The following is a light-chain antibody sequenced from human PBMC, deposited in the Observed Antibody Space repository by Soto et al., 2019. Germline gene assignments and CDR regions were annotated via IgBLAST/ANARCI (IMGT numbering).Light chain of an antibody. V-gene: IGKV3-20*01. CDR3: QQYASSPPLT. Sequence: EIVLTQSPGTLSLSPGERATLSCRASQSVSSSLAWYQQKPGQAPRLLIYGASSRATGIPDRFSGSGSGTDFSLTISRLEPEDFAVYYCQQYASSPPLTFGGWTKVDI. CDR2: GAS. CDR1: QSVSSS. J-gene: IGKJ4*01.